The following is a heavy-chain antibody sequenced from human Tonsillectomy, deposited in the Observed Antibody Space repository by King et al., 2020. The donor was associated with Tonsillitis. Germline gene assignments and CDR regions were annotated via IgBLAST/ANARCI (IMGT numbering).Heavy chain of an antibody. D-gene: IGHD3-10*01. CDR2: ISYDGSNK. V-gene: IGHV3-30-3*01. CDR3: ARDALLWFGEPTG. J-gene: IGHJ4*02. Sequence: QLVQSGGGVVQPGRSLRLSCAASGFTFSSYAMHWVRQAPGKGQEWVAVISYDGSNKYYADSVKGRFTISRDNSKNTLYLQMNSLRAEDTAVYYCARDALLWFGEPTGGGQGTLVTVSS. CDR1: GFTFSSYA.